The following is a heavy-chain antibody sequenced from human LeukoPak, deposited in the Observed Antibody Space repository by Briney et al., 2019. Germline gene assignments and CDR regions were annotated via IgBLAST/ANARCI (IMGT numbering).Heavy chain of an antibody. CDR2: IRSKANSYAT. CDR3: AKRPAAGYVYFDS. CDR1: GFTFSGSA. J-gene: IGHJ4*02. D-gene: IGHD3-10*02. Sequence: PGGSLRLSCAASGFTFSGSAMHWVRQASGKGLEWVGRIRSKANSYATAYAASVKGRFTISRDGSKNTAYLQMNSLKTEDTAVFYCAKRPAAGYVYFDSWGQGTLVTVSS. V-gene: IGHV3-73*01.